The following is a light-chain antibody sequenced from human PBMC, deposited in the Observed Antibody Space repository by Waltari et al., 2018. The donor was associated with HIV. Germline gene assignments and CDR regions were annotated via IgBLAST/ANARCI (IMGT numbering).Light chain of an antibody. J-gene: IGLJ1*01. V-gene: IGLV3-25*03. Sequence: SYELTQPPSVSVSPGQTARITCSGDALPKQYAYWYQQKPGQAPVLVIYKDSERPSGIPERFSGSSSGTTVTLTISGVQAEDEADYYCSSYTTNTYVFGTGTKVTVL. CDR3: SSYTTNTYV. CDR2: KDS. CDR1: ALPKQY.